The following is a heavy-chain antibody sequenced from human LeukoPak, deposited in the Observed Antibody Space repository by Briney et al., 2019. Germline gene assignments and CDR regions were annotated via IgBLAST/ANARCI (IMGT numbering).Heavy chain of an antibody. CDR2: VSYDGSNE. V-gene: IGHV3-30*03. J-gene: IGHJ3*01. CDR3: VRAIVGASVAFDF. Sequence: SGGSLRLSCAASGFTFSSYGMHWVRQAPGKGLEWVAVVSYDGSNEYYADSVKGRFTISRDTSYNTLYLQMNSLRAEDTAVYYCVRAIVGASVAFDFWGQGTLVTVSS. CDR1: GFTFSSYG. D-gene: IGHD1-26*01.